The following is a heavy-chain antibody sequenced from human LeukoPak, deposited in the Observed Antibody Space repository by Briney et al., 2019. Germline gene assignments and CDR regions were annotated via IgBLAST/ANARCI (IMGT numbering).Heavy chain of an antibody. CDR1: GFTFSSYW. V-gene: IGHV3-7*01. J-gene: IGHJ4*02. D-gene: IGHD2/OR15-2a*01. Sequence: GGSLRLSCAASGFTFSSYWMTWVRQAPGKGLEWVASIKQEGSDKNYVDSVKGRFTISRDNAKNSLYLQMNSLRDEDTAVYYCARTRLSSDCWGQGTLVTVSS. CDR2: IKQEGSDK. CDR3: ARTRLSSDC.